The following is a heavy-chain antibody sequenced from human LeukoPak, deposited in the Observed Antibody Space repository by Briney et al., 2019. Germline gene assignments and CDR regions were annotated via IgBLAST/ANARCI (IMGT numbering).Heavy chain of an antibody. J-gene: IGHJ6*02. CDR3: AKGGMMPWGYYYYGMDV. D-gene: IGHD7-27*01. Sequence: GGSLRLSCAASGFTFSSYGMHWVRQAPGKGLEWEAVISYDGSNKYYADSVKGRFTISRDNSKNTLYLQMNSLRAEDTAVYYCAKGGMMPWGYYYYGMDVWGQGTTVTVSS. CDR2: ISYDGSNK. CDR1: GFTFSSYG. V-gene: IGHV3-30*18.